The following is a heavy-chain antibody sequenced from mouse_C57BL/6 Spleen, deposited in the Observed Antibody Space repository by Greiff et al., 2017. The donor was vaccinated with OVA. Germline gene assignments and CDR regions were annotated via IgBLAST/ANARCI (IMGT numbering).Heavy chain of an antibody. Sequence: EVQLVESGEGLVKPGGSLKLSCAASGFTFSSYAMSWVRQTPEKRLEWVAYISSGGDYIHYADTVKGRFTISTDNARNTLYLQMSSLKSEDTAMYYCTGGTGNWDDYAMDYWGQGTSVTVSS. CDR3: TGGTGNWDDYAMDY. V-gene: IGHV5-9-1*02. CDR1: GFTFSSYA. J-gene: IGHJ4*01. D-gene: IGHD4-1*01. CDR2: ISSGGDYI.